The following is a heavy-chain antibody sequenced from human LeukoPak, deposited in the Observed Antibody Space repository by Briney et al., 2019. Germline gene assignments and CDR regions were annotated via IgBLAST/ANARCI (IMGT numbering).Heavy chain of an antibody. V-gene: IGHV3-23*01. CDR2: ISNDGGGT. D-gene: IGHD2-15*01. Sequence: GGSLRLSCAVSGFTFSDYWMAWVRQAPGKGLERVSAISNDGGGTTYADSVKGRFTISRDNSKNTLYLQMNSLRAEDTAVYYCAKDNIGDCSGGSCQSLLQGSYYYYGMDVWGQGTTVTVSS. J-gene: IGHJ6*02. CDR1: GFTFSDYW. CDR3: AKDNIGDCSGGSCQSLLQGSYYYYGMDV.